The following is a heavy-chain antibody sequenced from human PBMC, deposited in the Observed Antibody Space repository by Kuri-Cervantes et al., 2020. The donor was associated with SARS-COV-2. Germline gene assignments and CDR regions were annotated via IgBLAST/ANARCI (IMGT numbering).Heavy chain of an antibody. CDR1: GYSFTSYG. CDR2: INTNTGNP. V-gene: IGHV7-4-1*02. CDR3: ARSQYSSSSPTLPTHYYYYGMDV. Sequence: ASVKVSCKASGYSFTSYGISWVRQAPGQGLEWMGWINTNTGNPTYAQGFTGRFVLSLDTSVSTAYLQISSLKAEDTAVYYCARSQYSSSSPTLPTHYYYYGMDVWAQGTTVTVSS. J-gene: IGHJ6*02. D-gene: IGHD6-6*01.